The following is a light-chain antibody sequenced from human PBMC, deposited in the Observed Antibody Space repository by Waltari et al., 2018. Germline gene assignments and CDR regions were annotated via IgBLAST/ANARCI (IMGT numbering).Light chain of an antibody. J-gene: IGLJ1*01. CDR2: DVS. V-gene: IGLV2-23*02. Sequence: QSALPQPASVSGSPGQSITISCTATSGDVGGYNYVSWYQQHPGKAPKLMIYDVSKRPSGASNRFSGSKSGNTASLTVSEDEADYYCCSYAGASTYVFGTGTKVTVL. CDR1: SGDVGGYNY. CDR3: CSYAGASTYV.